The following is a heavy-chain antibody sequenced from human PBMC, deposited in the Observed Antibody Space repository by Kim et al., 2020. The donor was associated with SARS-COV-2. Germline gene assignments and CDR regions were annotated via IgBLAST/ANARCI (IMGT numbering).Heavy chain of an antibody. D-gene: IGHD2-2*01. CDR2: EP. CDR3: AKYSTSGVDY. J-gene: IGHJ4*02. V-gene: IGHV5-51*01. Sequence: EPGYGPSCQGQVTISADKSISTAYLQWSSLKASDTAMYYCAKYSTSGVDYWGQGTLVTVAS.